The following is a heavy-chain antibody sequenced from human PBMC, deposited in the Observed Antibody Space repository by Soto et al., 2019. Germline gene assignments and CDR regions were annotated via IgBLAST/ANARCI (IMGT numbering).Heavy chain of an antibody. Sequence: QITLKESGPTLMKPTETLTLTCVVSGFSVSGDGMGVGWIRQPPGKALEWLAIVYWDGEKRYSPSLRTRLTSTMDTXXTXVXXTLTNMVPAHTATYYDPNSVRWESCHGGTCYIFASWGQGIVVTVSS. D-gene: IGHD2-15*01. J-gene: IGHJ4*02. V-gene: IGHV2-5*02. CDR3: PNSVRWESCHGGTCYIFAS. CDR2: VYWDGEK. CDR1: GFSVSGDGMG.